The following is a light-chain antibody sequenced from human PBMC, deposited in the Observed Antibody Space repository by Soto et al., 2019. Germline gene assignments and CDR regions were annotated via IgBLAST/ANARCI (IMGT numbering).Light chain of an antibody. Sequence: DIQMTQSPSSVSASGGDRVTITCRASQSIGNWLAWYQQKPGKAPKLLIYAASTLQGGVPSRFSGSGSGTDFTLTISSLQPDDFAPYYCQQAKSFPLTFGQGTRLEFK. CDR3: QQAKSFPLT. CDR1: QSIGNW. V-gene: IGKV1-12*01. CDR2: AAS. J-gene: IGKJ5*01.